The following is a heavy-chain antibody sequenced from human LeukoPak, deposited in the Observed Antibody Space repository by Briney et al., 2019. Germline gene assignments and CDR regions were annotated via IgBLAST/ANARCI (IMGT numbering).Heavy chain of an antibody. D-gene: IGHD6-13*01. CDR2: IWYDGSNK. V-gene: IGHV3-33*08. CDR1: GFTFSSYG. CDR3: ARAMYSSSWSPFDY. Sequence: QSGGSLRLSCAASGFTFSSYGMHWVRQAPGKGLEWVAVIWYDGSNKYYADSVKGRFTISRDNSKNTLYLQMNSLRAEDTAVYYCARAMYSSSWSPFDYWGQGTLVTVSS. J-gene: IGHJ4*02.